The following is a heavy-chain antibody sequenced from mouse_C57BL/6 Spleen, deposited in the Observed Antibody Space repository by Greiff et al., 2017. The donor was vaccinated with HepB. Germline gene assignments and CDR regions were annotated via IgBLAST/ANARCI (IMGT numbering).Heavy chain of an antibody. CDR3: ARERGPLYAMDY. CDR1: GYTFTSYW. CDR2: IDPSDSYT. V-gene: IGHV1-59*01. J-gene: IGHJ4*01. Sequence: VQLQQPGAELVRPGTSVKLSCKASGYTFTSYWMHWVKQRPGQGLEWIGVIDPSDSYTNYNQKFKGKATLTVDTSSSTAYMQLSSLTSEDSAVYYCARERGPLYAMDYWGQGTSVTVSS.